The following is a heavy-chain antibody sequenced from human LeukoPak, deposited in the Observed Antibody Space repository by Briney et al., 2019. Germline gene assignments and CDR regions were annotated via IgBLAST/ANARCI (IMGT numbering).Heavy chain of an antibody. V-gene: IGHV3-7*01. CDR2: IKQDGSKE. CDR3: ARDARDYGDYVVAFDY. J-gene: IGHJ4*02. CDR1: GFTFSSYW. Sequence: GGSLRLSCAASGFTFSSYWMRWVRQAPGKGLEWVANIKQDGSKEYYVDSVKGRFTISRDNAKNSLYLQMNSLRAEDTAVYHCARDARDYGDYVVAFDYWGQGTLVTVSS. D-gene: IGHD4-17*01.